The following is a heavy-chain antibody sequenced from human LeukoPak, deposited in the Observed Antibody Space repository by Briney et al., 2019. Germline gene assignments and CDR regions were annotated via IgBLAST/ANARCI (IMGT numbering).Heavy chain of an antibody. V-gene: IGHV4-31*03. CDR1: GGSISSGGYY. J-gene: IGHJ4*02. CDR2: IYYSGST. CDR3: ARARKLLLWVEVGYFDS. Sequence: SETLSLTCTVSGGSISSGGYYWSWIRQHPGKGLEWIGYIYYSGSTYYNPSLKSRVTISVDTSKNQFSLKLSSVTAADTAVYYCARARKLLLWVEVGYFDSWGQGTLVTVSS. D-gene: IGHD2-21*01.